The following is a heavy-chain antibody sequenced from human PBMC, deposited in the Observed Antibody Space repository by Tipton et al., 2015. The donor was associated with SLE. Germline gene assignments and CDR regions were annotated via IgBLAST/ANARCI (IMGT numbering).Heavy chain of an antibody. V-gene: IGHV4-59*01. CDR2: MYYSGST. Sequence: TLPLTCTVSGGSISNYYWSWIRQPPGKGLEWIGYMYYSGSTNYNPSLKSRVTISFDTSKNQFALKLTSVTAADTAIYYCARDQGGPFDYWGQGTLVTVSS. D-gene: IGHD2-15*01. CDR1: GGSISNYY. J-gene: IGHJ4*02. CDR3: ARDQGGPFDY.